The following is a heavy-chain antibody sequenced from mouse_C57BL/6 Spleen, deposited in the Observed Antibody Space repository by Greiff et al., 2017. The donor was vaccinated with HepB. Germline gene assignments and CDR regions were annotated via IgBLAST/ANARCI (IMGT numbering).Heavy chain of an antibody. CDR3: ARVGSYYFDY. CDR1: GFTFSDYY. CDR2: ISNGGGST. V-gene: IGHV5-12*01. Sequence: EVNVVESGGGLVQPGGSLKLSCAASGFTFSDYYMYWVRQTPEKRLEWVAYISNGGGSTYYPDTVKGRFTISRDNAKNTRYLQMSRLKSEDTAMYYCARVGSYYFDYWGQGTTLTVSS. J-gene: IGHJ2*01.